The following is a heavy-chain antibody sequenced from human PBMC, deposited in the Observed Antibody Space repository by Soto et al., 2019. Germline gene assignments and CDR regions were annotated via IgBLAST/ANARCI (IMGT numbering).Heavy chain of an antibody. CDR1: GGSISSYY. D-gene: IGHD5-12*01. CDR2: IYYSGST. CDR3: ARALDGYSGYNFDY. Sequence: SETLSLTCTVSGGSISSYYWSWIRQPPGKGLEWIGYIYYSGSTNYNPSLKSRVTISVDRSKNQFSLKLSAVTAADTAVYYCARALDGYSGYNFDYWGQGNLVTVS. J-gene: IGHJ4*02. V-gene: IGHV4-59*01.